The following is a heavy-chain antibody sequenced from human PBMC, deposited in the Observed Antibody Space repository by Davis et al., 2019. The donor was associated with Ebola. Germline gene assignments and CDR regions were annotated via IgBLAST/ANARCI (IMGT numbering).Heavy chain of an antibody. J-gene: IGHJ5*02. V-gene: IGHV3-33*01. D-gene: IGHD2-21*02. CDR2: IWYDGSNK. CDR3: ARDADPLVTSEDNRFDP. Sequence: PGGSLRLSCAASGFTFSSYGMHWVRQAPGKGLEWVAVIWYDGSNKYYADSVKGRFTISRDNSKNTLYLQMNSLRAEDTAVYYCARDADPLVTSEDNRFDPWGQGTLVTVSS. CDR1: GFTFSSYG.